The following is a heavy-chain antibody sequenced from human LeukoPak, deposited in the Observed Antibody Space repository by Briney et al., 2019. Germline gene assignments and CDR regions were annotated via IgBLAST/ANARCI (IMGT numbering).Heavy chain of an antibody. CDR1: GGSISSGGYS. CDR2: IYNSGST. Sequence: SETLSLTCAVSGGSISSGGYSWSWIRQPPGRGLEWIGYIYNSGSTYYNPSLKSRVTISVDRSKNQFSLKLSSVTAADTAVYYCARDYYDSSGYYDYWYFDLWGRGTLVTVSS. D-gene: IGHD3-22*01. V-gene: IGHV4-30-2*01. CDR3: ARDYYDSSGYYDYWYFDL. J-gene: IGHJ2*01.